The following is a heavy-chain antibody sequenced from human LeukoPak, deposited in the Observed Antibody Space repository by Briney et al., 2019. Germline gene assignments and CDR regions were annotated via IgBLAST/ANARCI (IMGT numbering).Heavy chain of an antibody. D-gene: IGHD3-10*01. CDR3: ARDLDGSGSYYY. CDR2: ISAYNGNT. Sequence: ASVKVSCKASGYTFTNYAITLVRQAPGQGLEWMGWISAYNGNTNYAQKLQGRVTMTTDTSTNTAYMELRSLRSDDTAVYYCARDLDGSGSYYYWGQGTLVAVSS. CDR1: GYTFTNYA. J-gene: IGHJ4*02. V-gene: IGHV1-18*01.